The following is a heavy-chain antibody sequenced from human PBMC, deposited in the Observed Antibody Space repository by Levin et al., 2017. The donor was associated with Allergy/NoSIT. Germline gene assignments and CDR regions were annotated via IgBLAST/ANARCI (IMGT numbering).Heavy chain of an antibody. CDR2: IDPDNGGP. D-gene: IGHD5-24*01. CDR3: ARERDGFDY. CDR1: GDAFTGRY. V-gene: IGHV1-2*07. Sequence: GGSLRLSCKASGDAFTGRYIHWVRQAPGQGLEWMGLIDPDNGGPTYAHRFQARVTMARDTSIDTAYMELSKLTSDDTAIYYCARERDGFDYWGQGTLVIVSS. J-gene: IGHJ4*02.